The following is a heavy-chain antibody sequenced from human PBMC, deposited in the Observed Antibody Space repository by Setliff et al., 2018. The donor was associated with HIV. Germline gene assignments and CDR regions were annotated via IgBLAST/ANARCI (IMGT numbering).Heavy chain of an antibody. CDR2: ISYSGST. CDR3: ARHTGDITGTNHLFDY. J-gene: IGHJ4*02. CDR1: GESISRSTYY. D-gene: IGHD1-20*01. V-gene: IGHV4-39*01. Sequence: PSETLSLTCAVYGESISRSTYYWGWIRQPPGKGLEWIGSISYSGSTYYNPSLKSRVTISVDTSKNQFSLKLTSVTAADTAVYYCARHTGDITGTNHLFDYWGQGTLVTV.